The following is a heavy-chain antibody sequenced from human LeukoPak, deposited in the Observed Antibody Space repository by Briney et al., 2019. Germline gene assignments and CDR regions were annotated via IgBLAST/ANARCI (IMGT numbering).Heavy chain of an antibody. V-gene: IGHV4-59*11. CDR3: ARDSSGYNWFDP. Sequence: SETLSLTSTVSGASISGHYWIWIRQPPGRGLEWIGYVYSSGSTNYNPSLKSRVTMSVDTSKNQFSLKLSSVTAADTAVYYCARDSSGYNWFDPWGQGTLVTVSS. D-gene: IGHD3-22*01. CDR1: GASISGHY. J-gene: IGHJ5*02. CDR2: VYSSGST.